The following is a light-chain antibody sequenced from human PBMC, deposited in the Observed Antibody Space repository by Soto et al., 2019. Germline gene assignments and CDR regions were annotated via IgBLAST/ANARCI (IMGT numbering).Light chain of an antibody. V-gene: IGKV3-15*01. J-gene: IGKJ2*01. CDR3: QQYNNYSYT. CDR2: GAS. Sequence: EIVMTQSPATLSVSPGERATLSCRASQSVSSNLAWYQQKPGQAPGLLIYGASTRATGIPARFSGSGSGTEFTLTISSLQSEDFAVYYCQQYNNYSYTFGQGTKLEIK. CDR1: QSVSSN.